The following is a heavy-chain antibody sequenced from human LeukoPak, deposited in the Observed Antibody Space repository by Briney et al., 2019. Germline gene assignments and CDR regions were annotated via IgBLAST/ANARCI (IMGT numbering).Heavy chain of an antibody. V-gene: IGHV3-53*01. CDR3: ARARPFSDY. Sequence: PWGSLRLSCAASGFTISSNYMNWVRQAPGKWLECVAFIYSGGSTYYAPSVKGRFTISRDTSKNPLYLQMNSLRAEDTAVYYCARARPFSDYWGQGTLVTVSS. CDR2: IYSGGST. D-gene: IGHD6-6*01. J-gene: IGHJ4*02. CDR1: GFTISSNY.